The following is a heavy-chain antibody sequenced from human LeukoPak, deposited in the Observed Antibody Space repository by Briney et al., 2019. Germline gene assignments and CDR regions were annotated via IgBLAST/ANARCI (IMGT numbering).Heavy chain of an antibody. CDR2: IYSGGDT. CDR1: GFIVSSNY. Sequence: GGSLRLSCAASGFIVSSNYMSWVRQAPGKGLEWVSVIYSGGDTYYADSVKGRFTISRDNSKNTLYLQMNSLRAEDTAVYYCARLGIPARLEDCWGQGTLVTVSS. D-gene: IGHD6-6*01. CDR3: ARLGIPARLEDC. V-gene: IGHV3-53*01. J-gene: IGHJ4*02.